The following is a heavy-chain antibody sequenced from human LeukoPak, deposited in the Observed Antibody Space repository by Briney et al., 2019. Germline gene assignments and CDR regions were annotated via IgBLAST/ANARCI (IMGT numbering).Heavy chain of an antibody. CDR3: ATVDIVSTIRS. CDR1: GFTFSNAW. CDR2: IKSKTDGGTT. Sequence: PGGSLRLSCAASGFTFSNAWMSWVRQAPGKGLEWVGRIKSKTDGGTTDYAAPVKGRFIISRDDSKNTLYLQMNSLQTEDTAVYYCATVDIVSTIRSWGQGTLVTVPS. V-gene: IGHV3-15*01. D-gene: IGHD5/OR15-5a*01. J-gene: IGHJ5*02.